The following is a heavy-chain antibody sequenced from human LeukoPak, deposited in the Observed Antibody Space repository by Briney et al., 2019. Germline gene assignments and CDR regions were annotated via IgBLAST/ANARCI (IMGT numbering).Heavy chain of an antibody. D-gene: IGHD3-10*01. CDR1: GGSFSGCY. J-gene: IGHJ6*02. CDR2: INHSGST. V-gene: IGHV4-34*01. Sequence: SETLSLTCAVYGGSFSGCYWSWIRQPPGKGLEWIGEINHSGSTNYNPSLKSRVTISVDTSKNQFSLKLSSVTAADTAVYYCARLWVSMVRVIGPYPRMDVWGQGTTVTVSS. CDR3: ARLWVSMVRVIGPYPRMDV.